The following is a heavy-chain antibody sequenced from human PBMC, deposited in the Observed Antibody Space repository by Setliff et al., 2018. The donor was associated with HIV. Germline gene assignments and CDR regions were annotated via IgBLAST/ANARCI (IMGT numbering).Heavy chain of an antibody. D-gene: IGHD6-6*01. J-gene: IGHJ1*01. CDR1: GGSISSGRYF. CDR2: IYTSGST. CDR3: ARDPAPSSSASYFQH. Sequence: SETLSLTCTVSGGSISSGRYFWSWVRQPAGKGLEWIGRIYTSGSTNYNPSLKSRVTISMDTSKNHFSLRLGSVTAADTAVYYCARDPAPSSSASYFQHWGQGTPVTVSS. V-gene: IGHV4-61*02.